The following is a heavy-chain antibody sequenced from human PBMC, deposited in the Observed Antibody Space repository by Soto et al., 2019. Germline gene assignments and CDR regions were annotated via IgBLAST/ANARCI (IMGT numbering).Heavy chain of an antibody. CDR2: IYYSGST. Sequence: SQTLSLTCTVSGGSISSYYWSWIRQPPGKGLEWIGYIYYSGSTNYNPSLKSRVTISVDTSKNQFSLKLSSVTAADTAVYYCARVFPGVISAFDYWGQGTLVTVSS. J-gene: IGHJ4*02. V-gene: IGHV4-59*01. CDR3: ARVFPGVISAFDY. CDR1: GGSISSYY.